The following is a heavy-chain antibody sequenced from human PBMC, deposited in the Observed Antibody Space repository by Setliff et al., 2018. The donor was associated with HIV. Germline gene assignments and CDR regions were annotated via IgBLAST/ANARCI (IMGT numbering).Heavy chain of an antibody. D-gene: IGHD6-19*01. V-gene: IGHV7-4-1*02. CDR3: ARGLIYSSGWYRNSDAFDI. CDR2: INTYTGNP. Sequence: GASVKVSCKASGYTFTSYGMSWVRQAPGQGLEWMGWINTYTGNPTYAQDFTGRFVFSLDTSVSTAYLQISSLKAEDTAVYYCARGLIYSSGWYRNSDAFDIWGQGTMVTVSS. J-gene: IGHJ3*02. CDR1: GYTFTSYG.